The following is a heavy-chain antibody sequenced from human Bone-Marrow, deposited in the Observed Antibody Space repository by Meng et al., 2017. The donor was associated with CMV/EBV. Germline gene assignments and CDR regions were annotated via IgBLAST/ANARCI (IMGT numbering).Heavy chain of an antibody. J-gene: IGHJ4*03. CDR3: AKDRSRQGDYDFWSGYYNY. D-gene: IGHD3-3*01. Sequence: GGSLRLSCAASRFTFSNYGMHWVRQAPGKGLEWVAFIRSDGSNKYYADSVKGRFTISRDNSKNTLYLQMNSLRAEDTAVYYCAKDRSRQGDYDFWSGYYNYWGHGTLVTFSS. CDR1: RFTFSNYG. V-gene: IGHV3-30*02. CDR2: IRSDGSNK.